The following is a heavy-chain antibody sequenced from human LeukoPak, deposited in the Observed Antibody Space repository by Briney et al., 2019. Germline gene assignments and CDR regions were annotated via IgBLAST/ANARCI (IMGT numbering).Heavy chain of an antibody. CDR2: ISTGGSTE. V-gene: IGHV3-11*01. D-gene: IGHD6-13*01. J-gene: IGHJ5*02. CDR3: AKGIAAAGFDP. Sequence: GGSLRLSCAASGFTFSDYYMSWIRQAPGKGLEWVSFISTGGSTEYYADSVKGRFTISRDNAKKSLFLQMNSLRAEDTAVYYCAKGIAAAGFDPWGQGTLVTVSS. CDR1: GFTFSDYY.